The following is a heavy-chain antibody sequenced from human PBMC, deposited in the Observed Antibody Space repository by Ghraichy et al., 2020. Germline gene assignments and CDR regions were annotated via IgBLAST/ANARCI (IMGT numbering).Heavy chain of an antibody. CDR1: GFTLRDSW. CDR3: ALIVEWSRAQDV. J-gene: IGHJ6*02. Sequence: GGSLRLSCAASGFTLRDSWMHWFRQGPGKGLEWVARIDLDGTDTVYADSVKGRFTISKDHGENTLYLEMTSLRAEDTAVYYCALIVEWSRAQDVWGQGTTVTVSS. V-gene: IGHV3-74*01. D-gene: IGHD3-3*01. CDR2: IDLDGTDT.